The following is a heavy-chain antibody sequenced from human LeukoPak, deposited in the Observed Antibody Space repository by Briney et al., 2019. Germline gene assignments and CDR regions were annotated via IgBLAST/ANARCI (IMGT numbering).Heavy chain of an antibody. CDR3: ARDFNYDSSGYVGY. D-gene: IGHD3-22*01. CDR1: GFTFSSYA. V-gene: IGHV3-30-3*01. J-gene: IGHJ4*02. Sequence: GGSLRLSCAASGFTFSSYAMHWVRKAPGKGLEWVAVISYDGSNKYYADSVKGRFTISRDNSKNTLYLQMNSLRAEDTAVYYCARDFNYDSSGYVGYWGQGTLVTVSS. CDR2: ISYDGSNK.